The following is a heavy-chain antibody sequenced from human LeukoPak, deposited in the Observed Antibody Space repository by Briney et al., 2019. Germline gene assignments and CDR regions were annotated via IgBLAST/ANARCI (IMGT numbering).Heavy chain of an antibody. Sequence: SETLSLTCTVSGGSISSYYWNWIRQPPGKGLEWIGYIYYTGSTNYNPSLKSRVTISVDTSKNQFSLKLSSVTAADTAVYYCARDNDYYDSSQSCAFDIWGQGTMVTVSS. CDR2: IYYTGST. CDR1: GGSISSYY. CDR3: ARDNDYYDSSQSCAFDI. D-gene: IGHD3-22*01. J-gene: IGHJ3*02. V-gene: IGHV4-59*12.